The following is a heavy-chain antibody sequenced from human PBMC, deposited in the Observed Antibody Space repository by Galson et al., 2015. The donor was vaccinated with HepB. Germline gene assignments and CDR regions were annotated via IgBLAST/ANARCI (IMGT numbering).Heavy chain of an antibody. D-gene: IGHD5-24*01. V-gene: IGHV1-2*02. CDR2: INPNSGGT. J-gene: IGHJ4*02. CDR1: GYTFTGYY. CDR3: ARGGMATIGGPTFDF. Sequence: SVKVSCKASGYTFTGYYMHWVRQAPGQGLEWMGWINPNSGGTNYAQKFQGRVTMTRDTSISTAYMELRSLRSDDTAMYYCARGGMATIGGPTFDFWGQGTLVTVSS.